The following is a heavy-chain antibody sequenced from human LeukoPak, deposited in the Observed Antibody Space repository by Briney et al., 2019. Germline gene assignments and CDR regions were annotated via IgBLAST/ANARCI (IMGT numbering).Heavy chain of an antibody. CDR2: IYYSGST. J-gene: IGHJ6*03. CDR3: ARTHYYYYYMDV. V-gene: IGHV4-39*07. Sequence: PSETLSLTCTVSGDSISSTTYYCAWIRQPPGKGLEWIGSIYYSGSTYYNPSLKSRVTISVETSKNQFSLRLSSVTAADTAVYYCARTHYYYYYMDVWGKGTTVTVSS. CDR1: GDSISSTTYY.